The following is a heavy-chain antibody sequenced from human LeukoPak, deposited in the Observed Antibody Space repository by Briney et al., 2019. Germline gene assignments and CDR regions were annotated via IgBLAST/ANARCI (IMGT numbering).Heavy chain of an antibody. J-gene: IGHJ3*02. CDR3: AYSGSYTEAFDI. D-gene: IGHD1-26*01. V-gene: IGHV4-34*01. CDR1: GGSFSGYY. CDR2: INHSGST. Sequence: TSETLSLTCAVYGGSFSGYYWSWIRQPPGKGLEWIGEINHSGSTNYNPSLKSRVTISVDTSKNQFSLKLSSVTAADTAVYYCAYSGSYTEAFDIWGQGTMVTVSS.